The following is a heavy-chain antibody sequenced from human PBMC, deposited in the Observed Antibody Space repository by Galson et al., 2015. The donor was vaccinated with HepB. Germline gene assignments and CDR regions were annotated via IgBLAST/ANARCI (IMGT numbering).Heavy chain of an antibody. V-gene: IGHV1-8*01. CDR3: ARGIYPLRFLEWLTGYYYYGMDV. CDR2: MNPNSGNT. Sequence: SVKVSCKASGYTFTSYDINWVRQATGQGLEWMGWMNPNSGNTGYAQKFQGRVTMTRNTSISTAYMELSSLRSEDTAVYYCARGIYPLRFLEWLTGYYYYGMDVWGQGTTVPVSS. D-gene: IGHD3-3*01. J-gene: IGHJ6*02. CDR1: GYTFTSYD.